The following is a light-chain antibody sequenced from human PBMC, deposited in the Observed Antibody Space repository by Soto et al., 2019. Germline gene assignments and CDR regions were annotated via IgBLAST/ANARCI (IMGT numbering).Light chain of an antibody. J-gene: IGKJ1*01. Sequence: EIVLTQSPATLSSSPGETATLSCRASQYVGTRLAWYQHKPGQAPRLLIYYTSNRATGIPARFSGSGSGIDFTLTINSLAPEDFAIYYCHQRQSWPRTFGQGTKVDIK. CDR1: QYVGTR. CDR3: HQRQSWPRT. V-gene: IGKV3-11*01. CDR2: YTS.